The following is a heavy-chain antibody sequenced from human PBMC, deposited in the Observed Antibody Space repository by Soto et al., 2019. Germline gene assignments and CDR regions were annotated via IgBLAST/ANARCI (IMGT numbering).Heavy chain of an antibody. CDR3: ARRGYSGYDVS. D-gene: IGHD5-12*01. CDR2: IYHSGST. V-gene: IGHV4-30-2*01. J-gene: IGHJ4*02. CDR1: GGSISSGGYS. Sequence: SETLSLTYAVSGGSISSGGYSWSWIRQPPGKGLEWIGYIYHSGSTYYNPSLKSRVTISVDRSKNQFSLKLSSVTAADTAVYYCARRGYSGYDVSWGQGTLVTVSS.